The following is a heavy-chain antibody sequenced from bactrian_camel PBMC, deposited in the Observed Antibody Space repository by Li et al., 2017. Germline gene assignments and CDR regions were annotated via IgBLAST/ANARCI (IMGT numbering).Heavy chain of an antibody. J-gene: IGHJ4*01. D-gene: IGHD2*01. CDR2: INSDGDTI. CDR1: GFPFGSYD. V-gene: IGHV3S40*01. Sequence: VQLVESGGGLVQPGGSLRVSCVASGFPFGSYDITWVRQAPGKGLEWVSSINSDGDTIYYQYSVKGRFTISRDNAKSTVYLQMNRLRSEDTALYYCATRLSDCAYYTSDGCYSHRGQGTQVTVS.